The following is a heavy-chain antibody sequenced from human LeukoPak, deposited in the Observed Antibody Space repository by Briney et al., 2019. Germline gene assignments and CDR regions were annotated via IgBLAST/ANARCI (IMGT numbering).Heavy chain of an antibody. J-gene: IGHJ4*02. CDR1: GFTFISYW. V-gene: IGHV3-7*01. D-gene: IGHD1-26*01. CDR3: ARGSSAGASLRHDY. CDR2: IKQDGSEE. Sequence: GGSLRLSCAASGFTFISYWMSWVRQAPGKGLEWVASIKQDGSEENFVDSVKGRFTISRDNAKKSLYLQMNSLRAEDTAVYYCARGSSAGASLRHDYWGQGTLVTVSS.